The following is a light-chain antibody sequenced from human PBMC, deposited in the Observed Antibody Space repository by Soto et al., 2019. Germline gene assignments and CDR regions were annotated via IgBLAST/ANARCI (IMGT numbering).Light chain of an antibody. J-gene: IGKJ4*01. CDR3: QQRSNWLT. Sequence: EIVLTQSPATLSWSPGERATLSCRASQSVSSYLAWYQQKPGQAPRLLIYDASSRATGIPARFSGRGSGTDFTLTISSLEFEDFEVYYCQQRSNWLTFGGGNKVEIK. V-gene: IGKV3-11*01. CDR2: DAS. CDR1: QSVSSY.